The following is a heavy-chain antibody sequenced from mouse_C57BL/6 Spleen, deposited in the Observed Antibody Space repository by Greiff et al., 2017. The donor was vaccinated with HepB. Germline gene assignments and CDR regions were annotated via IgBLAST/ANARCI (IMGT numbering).Heavy chain of an antibody. CDR1: GYTFTSYW. Sequence: QVQLQQPGAELVKPGASVKLSCKASGYTFTSYWMQWVKQRPGQGLEWIGEIDPSDSYTNYNQKFKGKATLTVDTSSSTAYMQLSSLTSEDSAVYYCACAPPGLDYWGQGTTLTVSS. CDR3: ACAPPGLDY. D-gene: IGHD6-1*01. CDR2: IDPSDSYT. V-gene: IGHV1-50*01. J-gene: IGHJ2*01.